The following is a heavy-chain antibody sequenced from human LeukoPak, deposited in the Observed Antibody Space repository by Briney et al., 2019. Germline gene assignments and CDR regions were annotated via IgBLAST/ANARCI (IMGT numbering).Heavy chain of an antibody. Sequence: GGSLRLSCAASGFTVSSNYMTWVRQAPGKGLEWVSDIYSGGSTYYADSVKGRFTISRDNAKNTLYLQMNSLRAEDTAVYYCAKGSSGVRGYSYGPTDFDYWGQGTLVTVSS. CDR2: IYSGGST. CDR1: GFTVSSNY. V-gene: IGHV3-66*01. CDR3: AKGSSGVRGYSYGPTDFDY. J-gene: IGHJ4*02. D-gene: IGHD5-18*01.